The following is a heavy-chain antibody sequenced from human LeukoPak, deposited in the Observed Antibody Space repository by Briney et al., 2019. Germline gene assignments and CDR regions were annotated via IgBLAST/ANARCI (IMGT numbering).Heavy chain of an antibody. Sequence: ASVKVSCKASGYTFTSYGISWVRQAPGQGLEWMGWISDYNGNTKYVQKFQGRVTMTTDTSTNTAYMELRSLRSDDTAVYFCARLGYGDYYLGYWGQGTLVTVSS. CDR3: ARLGYGDYYLGY. CDR2: ISDYNGNT. V-gene: IGHV1-18*01. D-gene: IGHD4-17*01. CDR1: GYTFTSYG. J-gene: IGHJ4*02.